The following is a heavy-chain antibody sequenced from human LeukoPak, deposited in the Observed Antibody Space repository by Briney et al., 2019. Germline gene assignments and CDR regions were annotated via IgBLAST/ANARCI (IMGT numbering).Heavy chain of an antibody. Sequence: ASVTVSFTASGSTFTGYNFRWVRQAPGQGLEWMGWINPNIGGTNYAQKFLGRVTFTWDTSTSTAYMELPRLKSDDTAVYYCAASAGDYRARYYHYMGFWGKGTSVTVSS. D-gene: IGHD4-17*01. CDR3: AASAGDYRARYYHYMGF. V-gene: IGHV1-2*02. J-gene: IGHJ6*03. CDR1: GSTFTGYN. CDR2: INPNIGGT.